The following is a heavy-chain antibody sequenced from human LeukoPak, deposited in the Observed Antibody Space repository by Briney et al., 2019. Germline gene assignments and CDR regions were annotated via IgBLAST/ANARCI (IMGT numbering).Heavy chain of an antibody. Sequence: PGGSLRLSCAASGFTFSTYWMSWVRRAPGKGLEWVAYINQDGSEKYYVDSVKGRFTISRDNAKNSLYLQMNSLRAKDTAVHYCARPRGGRGYSGYDPYYFDYWGQGTLVTVSS. D-gene: IGHD5-12*01. CDR1: GFTFSTYW. J-gene: IGHJ4*02. CDR2: INQDGSEK. V-gene: IGHV3-7*03. CDR3: ARPRGGRGYSGYDPYYFDY.